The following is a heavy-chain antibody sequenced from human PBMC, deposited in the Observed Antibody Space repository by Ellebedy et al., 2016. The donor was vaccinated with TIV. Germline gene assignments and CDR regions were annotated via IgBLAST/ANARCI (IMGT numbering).Heavy chain of an antibody. Sequence: AASVKVSCKTSGYTFTNYDITWVRQAPGQGLQWVGWISASSGDTTYAREFQGRATMIADTSTSTAYLELRSLISGDTAVYYCARDLHTTGWYGADYFDYWGQGALVTVSA. J-gene: IGHJ4*02. CDR3: ARDLHTTGWYGADYFDY. D-gene: IGHD6-19*01. CDR2: ISASSGDT. V-gene: IGHV1-18*01. CDR1: GYTFTNYD.